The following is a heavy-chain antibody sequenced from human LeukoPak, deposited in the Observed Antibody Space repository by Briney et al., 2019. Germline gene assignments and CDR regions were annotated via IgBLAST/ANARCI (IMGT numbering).Heavy chain of an antibody. J-gene: IGHJ6*02. V-gene: IGHV3-21*01. CDR2: ISSSSSYI. CDR1: GFTFSSYS. D-gene: IGHD1-14*01. CDR3: AKDTSRMDYHGMDV. Sequence: PGGSLRLSCAASGFTFSSYSMNWVRQAPGKGLEWVSSISSSSSYIYYADSVKGRFTISRDNAKNSLYLQMNSLRAEDTAIYYCAKDTSRMDYHGMDVWGQGTTVTVSS.